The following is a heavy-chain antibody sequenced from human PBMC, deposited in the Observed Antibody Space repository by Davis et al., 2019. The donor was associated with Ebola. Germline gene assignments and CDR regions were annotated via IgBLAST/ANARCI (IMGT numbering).Heavy chain of an antibody. CDR3: AREVRAIAAAFWYFDL. CDR2: IIPIFGTA. D-gene: IGHD6-13*01. CDR1: GGTFSSYA. V-gene: IGHV1-69*13. Sequence: SVKVSCKASGGTFSSYAISWVRQAPGQGLEWMGGIIPIFGTANYAQKFQGRVTITADESTSTAYMELSSLRSEDTAVYYCAREVRAIAAAFWYFDLWGRGTLVTVSS. J-gene: IGHJ2*01.